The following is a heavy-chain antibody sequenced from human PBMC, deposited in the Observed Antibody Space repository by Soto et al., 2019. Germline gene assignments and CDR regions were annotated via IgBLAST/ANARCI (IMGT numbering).Heavy chain of an antibody. V-gene: IGHV3-30-3*01. CDR1: GFTFSSYA. D-gene: IGHD2-15*01. CDR2: ISYDGSNK. Sequence: ESGGGVVQPGRSLRLSCAASGFTFSSYAMHWVRQAPGKGLEWVAVISYDGSNKYYADSVKGRFTISRDNSKNTLYLQMNSLRAEDTAVYYCARDSCSGGSCYGVFQFDYWGQGTLVTVSS. J-gene: IGHJ4*02. CDR3: ARDSCSGGSCYGVFQFDY.